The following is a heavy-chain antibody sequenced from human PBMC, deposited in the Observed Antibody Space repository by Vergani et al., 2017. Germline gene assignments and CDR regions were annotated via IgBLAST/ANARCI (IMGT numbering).Heavy chain of an antibody. CDR3: ARGYCSSTSCYNSFDY. CDR2: IIPIFGTA. V-gene: IGHV1-69*01. Sequence: QVRLVQSGAEVKKPGSSVKVSCKASGGTFSSYAISWVRQAPGQGLEWMGGIIPIFGTANYAQKFQGRVTITADESTSTAYMELSSLRSEDMVVYYCARGYCSSTSCYNSFDYWGQGTLVTVSS. D-gene: IGHD2-2*02. J-gene: IGHJ4*02. CDR1: GGTFSSYA.